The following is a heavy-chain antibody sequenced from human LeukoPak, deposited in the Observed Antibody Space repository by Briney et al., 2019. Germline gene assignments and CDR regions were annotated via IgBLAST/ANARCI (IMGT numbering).Heavy chain of an antibody. CDR2: ISSDGDNT. CDR1: GFIFSNYG. D-gene: IGHD4-17*01. Sequence: GGSLRLSCSASGFIFSNYGMYWVRQARGKGLEFVSAISSDGDNTFYADSVKGRFTISRDNSKNTLYLQTSSLRGEDTAVYYCVRVNDYGDRNLYYFGYWGQGTLVTVSS. J-gene: IGHJ4*02. V-gene: IGHV3-64D*06. CDR3: VRVNDYGDRNLYYFGY.